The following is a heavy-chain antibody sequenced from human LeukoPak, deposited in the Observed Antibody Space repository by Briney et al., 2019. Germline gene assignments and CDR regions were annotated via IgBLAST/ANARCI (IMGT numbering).Heavy chain of an antibody. J-gene: IGHJ4*02. CDR2: IHRSGNT. Sequence: PGGSLRLSCAVSGFTVSTSYMSWVRQAPGRGLEGVSVIHRSGNTYYADSVKGRFTISRDNSRNTLSLQMNGLRGEDTAIYYCARDGPIEGATLFDFWGQGTLVTVS. V-gene: IGHV3-66*01. CDR1: GFTVSTSY. D-gene: IGHD1-26*01. CDR3: ARDGPIEGATLFDF.